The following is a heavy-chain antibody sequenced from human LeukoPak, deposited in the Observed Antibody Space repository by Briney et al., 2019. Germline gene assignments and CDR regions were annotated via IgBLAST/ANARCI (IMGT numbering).Heavy chain of an antibody. CDR1: ELHA. Sequence: PGGSLRLACAASELHAMTWVRQAPGKGLEWVGVISDDGRNKKYADSVKGRFTISRDNSKDTLYLQMNSLRDEDTAVYYCAKRPSDYGDYVTYFDYWGQGTLVTVSS. J-gene: IGHJ4*02. CDR2: ISDDGRNK. V-gene: IGHV3-30*18. D-gene: IGHD4-17*01. CDR3: AKRPSDYGDYVTYFDY.